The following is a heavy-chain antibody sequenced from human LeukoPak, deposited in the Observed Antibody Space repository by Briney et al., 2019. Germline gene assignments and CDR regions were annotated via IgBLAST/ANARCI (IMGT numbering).Heavy chain of an antibody. Sequence: GGSLRLSCAASGFTLSSNAMSWVRQAPGKGLEWVSALTGTGGTTYYADSVKGRFTISRDNSKNTLYLQMNSLRAEDTAVYYCVKAIGSGAYYRPDYWGQGTLVTVSS. D-gene: IGHD3-10*01. J-gene: IGHJ4*02. CDR1: GFTLSSNA. CDR3: VKAIGSGAYYRPDY. V-gene: IGHV3-23*01. CDR2: LTGTGGTT.